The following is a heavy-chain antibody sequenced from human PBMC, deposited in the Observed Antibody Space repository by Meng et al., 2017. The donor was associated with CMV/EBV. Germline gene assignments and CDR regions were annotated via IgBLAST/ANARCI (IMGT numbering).Heavy chain of an antibody. J-gene: IGHJ3*02. CDR2: IYPGDSDT. CDR3: ARQVKYSGSHYAFDI. D-gene: IGHD1-26*01. CDR1: GYSFTSYW. Sequence: GESLKISCKGSGYSFTSYWIGWVRQMPGKGPEWMGIIYPGDSDTRYSPSFQGQVTISADKSISTAYLQWSSLKASDTAMYYCARQVKYSGSHYAFDIWGQGTMVTVSS. V-gene: IGHV5-51*01.